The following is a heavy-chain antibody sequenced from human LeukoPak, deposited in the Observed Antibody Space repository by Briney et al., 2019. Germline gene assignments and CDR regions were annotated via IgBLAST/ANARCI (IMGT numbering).Heavy chain of an antibody. CDR1: GFTFSSYG. CDR2: IWFDGSYK. D-gene: IGHD2-15*01. Sequence: GGSLRLSCAASGFTFSSYGMLWVRQAPGKGLEWVALIWFDGSYKYYVDSVKGRFTISRDNSKNTVHLQMNSLRAEDTAPYYCARTTAATHGVFDYWGQGTLVTVSS. J-gene: IGHJ4*02. CDR3: ARTTAATHGVFDY. V-gene: IGHV3-33*01.